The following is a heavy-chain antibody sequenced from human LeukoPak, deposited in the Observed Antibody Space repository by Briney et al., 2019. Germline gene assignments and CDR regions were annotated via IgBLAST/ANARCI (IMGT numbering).Heavy chain of an antibody. Sequence: ASETLSLTCTVSGGSISSGGYYWSWIRQHPGKGLEWIGSIYYSGSTYYNPSLKSRVTISVDTSKNQFSLKLSSVTAADTAVYYCATDRSGYLYYYYYYMDVWGKGTTVTVSS. CDR2: IYYSGST. CDR3: ATDRSGYLYYYYYYMDV. V-gene: IGHV4-31*03. CDR1: GGSISSGGYY. D-gene: IGHD3-22*01. J-gene: IGHJ6*03.